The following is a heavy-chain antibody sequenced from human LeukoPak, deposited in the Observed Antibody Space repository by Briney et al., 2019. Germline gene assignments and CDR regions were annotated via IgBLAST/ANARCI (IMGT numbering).Heavy chain of an antibody. CDR2: ISNHGGST. CDR3: ARESATSGWLFDY. CDR1: GFTFSTYA. Sequence: GGSLRLSCAASGFTFSTYAMRWVRQAPGKGLEYVSAISNHGGSTYYANSVKGRFIISRDNSKNTLYLQMGSLRAEDLAVYYWARESATSGWLFDYWGQGTLVTVSS. D-gene: IGHD6-19*01. V-gene: IGHV3-64*01. J-gene: IGHJ4*02.